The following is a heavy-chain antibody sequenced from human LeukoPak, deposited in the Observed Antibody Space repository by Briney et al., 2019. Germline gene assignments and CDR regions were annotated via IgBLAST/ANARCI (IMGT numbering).Heavy chain of an antibody. J-gene: IGHJ3*02. V-gene: IGHV3-33*01. CDR2: IWYDGSNK. CDR1: GFTFSSYG. CDR3: ARGRGMVITGDASDI. D-gene: IGHD2-21*01. Sequence: GSLRLSCAASGFTFSSYGMHWVRQAPGKGLEWVAVIWYDGSNKYYADSVKGRFTISRENSKNMMYLQMNSLRAEDTAVYYCARGRGMVITGDASDIWGQGTMVTVSS.